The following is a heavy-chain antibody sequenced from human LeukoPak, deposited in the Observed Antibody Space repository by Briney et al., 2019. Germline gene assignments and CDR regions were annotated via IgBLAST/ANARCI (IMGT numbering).Heavy chain of an antibody. CDR1: GFTFSSYA. J-gene: IGHJ4*02. CDR3: ARGGYYVWGSYRYTGLVDY. CDR2: ISYDGSNK. Sequence: GGSLRLSCAASGFTFSSYAMHWVRQAPGKGLEWVAVISYDGSNKYYADSVKGRFTISRDNSKNTLYLQMNSLRAEDTAVYYCARGGYYVWGSYRYTGLVDYWGQGTLVTVSS. D-gene: IGHD3-16*02. V-gene: IGHV3-30-3*01.